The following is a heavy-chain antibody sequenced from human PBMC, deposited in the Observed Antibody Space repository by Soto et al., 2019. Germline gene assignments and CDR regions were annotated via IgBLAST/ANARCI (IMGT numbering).Heavy chain of an antibody. Sequence: VQLVESGGGLIQPGGSLRLSCAASGFTVSNNHMTWVRQAAGKGLELVSFVHGGGSTSYADSVKGRFTLSTDNSKNTLYLQRDSLRAEDTAIFYCAGRLTTAARLDYWGRGTLVTVSS. CDR1: GFTVSNNH. D-gene: IGHD3-16*01. CDR3: AGRLTTAARLDY. CDR2: VHGGGST. V-gene: IGHV3-53*01. J-gene: IGHJ4*02.